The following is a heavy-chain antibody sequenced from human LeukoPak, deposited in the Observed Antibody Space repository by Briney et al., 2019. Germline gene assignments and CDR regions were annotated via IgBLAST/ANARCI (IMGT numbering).Heavy chain of an antibody. CDR2: IYHSGDT. Sequence: SETLSLTCIVSGYSITSGYYWGWIRQPPGKGLEWIGSIYHSGDTYYNPSLKSRVTISVDTSKNQFSLKLSSVTAADTAVYYCARVTSTHEDYWGQGTLVTVSS. J-gene: IGHJ4*02. D-gene: IGHD2-15*01. CDR1: GYSITSGYY. V-gene: IGHV4-38-2*02. CDR3: ARVTSTHEDY.